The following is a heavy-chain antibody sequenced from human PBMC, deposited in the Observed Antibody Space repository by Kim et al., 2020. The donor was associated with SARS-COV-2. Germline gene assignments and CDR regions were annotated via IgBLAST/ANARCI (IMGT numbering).Heavy chain of an antibody. CDR2: INHSGST. CDR3: ARWAVPRHYYYYGMDV. Sequence: SETLSLTCAVYGGSFSGYYWSWIHQPPGKGLEWIGKINHSGSTNYNPSLKSRVTISVDTSKNQFALKLSSVTAADTAVYYCARWAVPRHYYYYGMDVWGQGTTVTVSS. J-gene: IGHJ6*02. CDR1: GGSFSGYY. D-gene: IGHD2-2*01. V-gene: IGHV4-34*01.